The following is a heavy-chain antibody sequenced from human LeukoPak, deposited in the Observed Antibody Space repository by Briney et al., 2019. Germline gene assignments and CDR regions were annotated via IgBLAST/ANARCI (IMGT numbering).Heavy chain of an antibody. CDR3: ARTMVDGGTNY. D-gene: IGHD2-15*01. V-gene: IGHV1-46*01. CDR1: GYTFSGYY. CDR2: INPSGGST. J-gene: IGHJ4*02. Sequence: ASVKVSCKASGYTFSGYYIHCMRQAPGQGLEWMGKINPSGGSTSYAQKFQGRVTMTGDTSTSTVYMELSSLRSEDTAVYFCARTMVDGGTNYWGQGTLVTVSS.